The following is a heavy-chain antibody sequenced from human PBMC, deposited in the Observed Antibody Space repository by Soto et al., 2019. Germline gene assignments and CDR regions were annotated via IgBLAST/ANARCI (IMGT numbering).Heavy chain of an antibody. D-gene: IGHD2-2*01. J-gene: IGHJ6*02. CDR1: GYTFTSYA. Sequence: ASVKVSCKASGYTFTSYAMHWVRQAPGQRLEWMGWINAGNGNTKYSQKFQGRVTITRDTSASTAYMELSSLRSEDTAVYYCAREERYCSSTSCYYYYGMDVWGQGTTVTVSS. CDR3: AREERYCSSTSCYYYYGMDV. V-gene: IGHV1-3*01. CDR2: INAGNGNT.